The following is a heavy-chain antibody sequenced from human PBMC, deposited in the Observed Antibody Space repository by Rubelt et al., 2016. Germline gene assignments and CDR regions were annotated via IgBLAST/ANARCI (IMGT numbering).Heavy chain of an antibody. V-gene: IGHV1-69*01. D-gene: IGHD3-3*01. J-gene: IGHJ5*02. CDR2: VIPIFGTA. Sequence: QVQLVQSGAEVKKPGSSVKVSCKASGGTFSSYAISWVRQAPGKGLEWMGGVIPIFGTANYAQKFQGRVTITADESTSTAYMELSSLRSEDTAVYYCATGGDFGVVIPNWFDPWGQGTLVTVSS. CDR3: ATGGDFGVVIPNWFDP. CDR1: GGTFSSYA.